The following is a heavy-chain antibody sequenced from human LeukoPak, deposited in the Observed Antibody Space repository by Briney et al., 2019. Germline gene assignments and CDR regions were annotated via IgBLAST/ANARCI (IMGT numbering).Heavy chain of an antibody. CDR2: IYYSGST. CDR1: GDSISTSSYY. D-gene: IGHD3-22*01. J-gene: IGHJ5*02. CDR3: ARELGVPLIVVVTIWFDP. Sequence: SETLSLTCTVSGDSISTSSYYWGGIRQPPGKGLEWIGSIYYSGSTYYNPSLKSRVNISVDTSKNQFSLKLSSMTAADTAVYYCARELGVPLIVVVTIWFDPWGKGTLVTVSS. V-gene: IGHV4-39*07.